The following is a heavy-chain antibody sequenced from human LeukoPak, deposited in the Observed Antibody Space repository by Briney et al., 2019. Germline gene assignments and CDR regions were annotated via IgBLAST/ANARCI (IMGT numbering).Heavy chain of an antibody. CDR2: IYSGSNT. Sequence: PGGSLRFSCAASGFTVSSNYMNWVRQAPGKGLEWVSLIYSGSNTYYADSVKGRFTISRDNSKNTLYLQMNSLRAEDTAVYYCARGYGAFDIWGQGTMVTVSS. V-gene: IGHV3-53*01. D-gene: IGHD4-17*01. CDR3: ARGYGAFDI. CDR1: GFTVSSNY. J-gene: IGHJ3*02.